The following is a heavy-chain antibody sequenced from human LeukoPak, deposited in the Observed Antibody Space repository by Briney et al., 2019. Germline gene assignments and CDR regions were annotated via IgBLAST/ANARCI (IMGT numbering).Heavy chain of an antibody. D-gene: IGHD1-7*01. Sequence: PGGSLRLSCAASGFTFSSSGMHWVRQAPGKGLEWVAFIRNDGTNKYYADSVKGRFTISRDNSKNTLYLQMNSLRVEDTTVYYRAKDRTGTYFDYWGQGILVTVSS. J-gene: IGHJ4*02. V-gene: IGHV3-30*02. CDR2: IRNDGTNK. CDR3: AKDRTGTYFDY. CDR1: GFTFSSSG.